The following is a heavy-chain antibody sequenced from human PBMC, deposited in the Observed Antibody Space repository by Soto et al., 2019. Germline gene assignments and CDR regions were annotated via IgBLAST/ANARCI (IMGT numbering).Heavy chain of an antibody. V-gene: IGHV1-69*06. CDR3: AREGYRDGYNMYYYCYGMDV. D-gene: IGHD5-12*01. CDR2: IIPIFGTA. J-gene: IGHJ6*02. Sequence: QVQLVQSGAEVKKPGSSEKVSCKASGGTFSSYAISWVRQAPGQGLEWMGGIIPIFGTANYAQKFQGRVTITADKSTSTAYMELSSLRSEDTAVYYCAREGYRDGYNMYYYCYGMDVWGQGTTVTVSS. CDR1: GGTFSSYA.